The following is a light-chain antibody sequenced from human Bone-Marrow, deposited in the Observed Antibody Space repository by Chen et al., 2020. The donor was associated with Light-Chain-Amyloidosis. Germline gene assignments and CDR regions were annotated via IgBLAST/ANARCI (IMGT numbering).Light chain of an antibody. Sequence: SYELTQPPSVSVSPGQTARITCSGDDLPTKYAYWYQQKPGQAPVLVIHRDTERPSGISERFSGSSSGTTATLTISGVQAEDEADYHCQSAYSSGTYEGIFGGGTKLTVL. CDR2: RDT. V-gene: IGLV3-25*03. J-gene: IGLJ2*01. CDR1: DLPTKY. CDR3: QSAYSSGTYEGI.